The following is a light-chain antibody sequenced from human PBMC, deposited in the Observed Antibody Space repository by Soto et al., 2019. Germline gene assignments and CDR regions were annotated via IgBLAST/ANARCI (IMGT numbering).Light chain of an antibody. CDR2: LSS. Sequence: DVVLIQSPLSLSVTPGEAAYISCRSSQSLLNSNGYNYVDWYVQKPGQSPQLLIYLSSNRDSGVPDRFSGSGSATDFTLKISRVEAEDRGLYYCMQALEIPLTFGGGTKVEI. CDR3: MQALEIPLT. J-gene: IGKJ4*01. V-gene: IGKV2-28*01. CDR1: QSLLNSNGYNY.